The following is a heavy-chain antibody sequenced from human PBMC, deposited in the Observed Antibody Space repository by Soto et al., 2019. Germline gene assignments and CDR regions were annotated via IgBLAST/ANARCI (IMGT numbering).Heavy chain of an antibody. V-gene: IGHV4-4*02. D-gene: IGHD6-13*01. CDR2: IYHSGST. CDR3: ARTSGIAAAGFDY. J-gene: IGHJ4*02. CDR1: GGSISSSNW. Sequence: SETLSLTCAVSGGSISSSNWWSWVRQPPGKGLEWIGEIYHSGSTNYNPSLKSRVTISVDKSKNQFSLKLSSVTAADTAVYYCARTSGIAAAGFDYWGQGTLVTVSS.